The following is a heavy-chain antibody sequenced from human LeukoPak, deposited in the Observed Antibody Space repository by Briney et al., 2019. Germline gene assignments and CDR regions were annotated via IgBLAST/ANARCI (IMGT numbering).Heavy chain of an antibody. CDR3: ARDLGDIVVVPAAEYYYYYGMDV. CDR1: GFTFSSYA. CDR2: ISYDGSNK. V-gene: IGHV3-30-3*01. J-gene: IGHJ6*02. Sequence: GGSLRLSCAASGFTFSSYAMHWVRQAPGKGLEGVAVISYDGSNKYYADSVKGRFTISRDNSKNTLYLQMNSLRAEDTAVYYCARDLGDIVVVPAAEYYYYYGMDVWGQGTLVTVSS. D-gene: IGHD2-2*01.